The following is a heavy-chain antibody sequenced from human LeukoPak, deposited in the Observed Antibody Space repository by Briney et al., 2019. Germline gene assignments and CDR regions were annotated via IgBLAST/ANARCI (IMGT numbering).Heavy chain of an antibody. CDR1: GFTFSSYW. Sequence: GGSLRLSCAASGFTFSSYWMSWVRQAPGKGLEWVANIKQDGSEKYYVDSVRGRFTISRDNAKNSLYLQMNSLRAEDTAVYYCARVLYGDYVFYYYSMDVGGKGTTVTVS. J-gene: IGHJ6*03. CDR3: ARVLYGDYVFYYYSMDV. CDR2: IKQDGSEK. V-gene: IGHV3-7*01. D-gene: IGHD4-17*01.